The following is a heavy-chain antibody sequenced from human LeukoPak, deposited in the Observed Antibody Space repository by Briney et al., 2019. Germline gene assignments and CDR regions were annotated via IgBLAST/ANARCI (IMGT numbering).Heavy chain of an antibody. CDR2: ISAYNGNT. CDR3: ARLQSSSWYYYYYYGMDV. Sequence: GASVKVSCTASGYTFTSYGISWVRQAPGQGLEWMGWISAYNGNTNYAQKLQGRVTMTTDTSTSTAYMELRSLRSDDAAVYYCARLQSSSWYYYYYYGMDVWGQGTTVTVSS. CDR1: GYTFTSYG. J-gene: IGHJ6*02. V-gene: IGHV1-18*01. D-gene: IGHD6-13*01.